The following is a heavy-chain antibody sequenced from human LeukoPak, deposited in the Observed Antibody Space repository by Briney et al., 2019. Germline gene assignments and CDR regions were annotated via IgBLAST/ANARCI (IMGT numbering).Heavy chain of an antibody. CDR3: ARVVGIRYFDWSLSDQQLGWFDP. Sequence: SETLSLTCTVAGGPISSYYWSWIRQPAGKGLEWIGRIYTSGSTNYNPSLKSRVTMSVDTSKNQFSLKLSSVTAADTAVYYCARVVGIRYFDWSLSDQQLGWFDPWGQGTLVTVSS. CDR1: GGPISSYY. D-gene: IGHD3-9*01. J-gene: IGHJ5*02. V-gene: IGHV4-4*07. CDR2: IYTSGST.